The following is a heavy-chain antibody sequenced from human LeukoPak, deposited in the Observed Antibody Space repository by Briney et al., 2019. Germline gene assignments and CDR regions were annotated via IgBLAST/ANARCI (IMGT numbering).Heavy chain of an antibody. CDR2: INHSGST. Sequence: PSETLSLTRAVYGGSFSGYYWSWIRQPPGKGLEWIGEINHSGSTNYNPSLKSRVTISVDTSKNQFSLKLSSVTAADTAVYYCARGRIVVVPAATNWFDPWGQGTLVTVSS. V-gene: IGHV4-34*01. D-gene: IGHD2-2*01. J-gene: IGHJ5*02. CDR3: ARGRIVVVPAATNWFDP. CDR1: GGSFSGYY.